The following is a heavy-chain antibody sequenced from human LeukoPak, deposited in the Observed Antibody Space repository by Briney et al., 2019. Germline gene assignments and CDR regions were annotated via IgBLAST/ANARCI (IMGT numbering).Heavy chain of an antibody. CDR1: GFTFSNYN. CDR3: ARGESYDYVWGSPGY. V-gene: IGHV3-21*01. Sequence: GGSLRLSCAASGFTFSNYNMNWVRQAPGKVLEWVSSITSSGTYIFYADSVKGRFTISRDNAKNSLYLQMNSLRAEDTAVYYCARGESYDYVWGSPGYWGQGTLVTVSS. J-gene: IGHJ4*02. D-gene: IGHD3-16*01. CDR2: ITSSGTYI.